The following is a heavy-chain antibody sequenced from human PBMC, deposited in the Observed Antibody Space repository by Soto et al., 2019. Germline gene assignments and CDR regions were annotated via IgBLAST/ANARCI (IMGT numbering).Heavy chain of an antibody. CDR1: GFTFSKYV. V-gene: IGHV3-23*01. Sequence: GGSLRLSCAASGFTFSKYVMTWLRQAPEKGLEWVSSIGRTDGSTYYADSVKGRFTISKDNSRNTVYLQMSSLRVEDMAVYYCARIGVSDSWDMWFDLWGQGTQVTVSS. CDR3: ARIGVSDSWDMWFDL. J-gene: IGHJ5*02. D-gene: IGHD2-21*02. CDR2: IGRTDGST.